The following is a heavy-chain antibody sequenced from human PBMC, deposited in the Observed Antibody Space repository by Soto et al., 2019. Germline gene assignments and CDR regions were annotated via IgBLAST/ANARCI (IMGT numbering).Heavy chain of an antibody. V-gene: IGHV3-48*03. Sequence: PGGSLRLSCAASGFTFSSYEMNWVRQAPGKGLEWVSYISSSGSTIYYADSVKGRFTISRDNAKNSLYLQMNSLRAEDTAVYYCARPRLRYFDWLSRGDAFDIWGQGTMVTVSS. CDR1: GFTFSSYE. J-gene: IGHJ3*02. CDR2: ISSSGSTI. D-gene: IGHD3-9*01. CDR3: ARPRLRYFDWLSRGDAFDI.